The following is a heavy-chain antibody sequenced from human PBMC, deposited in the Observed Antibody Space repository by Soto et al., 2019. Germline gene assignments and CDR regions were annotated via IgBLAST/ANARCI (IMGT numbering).Heavy chain of an antibody. J-gene: IGHJ4*02. Sequence: EVQLLESGGGLVQPGRSLRLSCAASGFTFSNYAMSWVRQAPGQGLDWVSAISGSGGTTYYEDSVKGRFTISRDNSKNTLFLQMNSLRAEDAAVYYCAKFFVETGSNSDWPWSFHYWGKGTLVTVSS. D-gene: IGHD3-9*01. CDR1: GFTFSNYA. CDR2: ISGSGGTT. V-gene: IGHV3-23*01. CDR3: AKFFVETGSNSDWPWSFHY.